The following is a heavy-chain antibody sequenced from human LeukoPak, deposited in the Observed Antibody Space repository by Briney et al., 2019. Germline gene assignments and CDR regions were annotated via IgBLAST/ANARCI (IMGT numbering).Heavy chain of an antibody. V-gene: IGHV3-23*01. D-gene: IGHD5-24*01. CDR3: AKGGAATMRDGYNYYYYYMEV. CDR2: ISGSGGHT. Sequence: GGSLRLYCAASGITFSSHAMSCVRRAPGKGLEWVSLISGSGGHTYYGDSVKGRFTISRDNSTNRLYLQMNSLRPEDTAVYYCAKGGAATMRDGYNYYYYYMEVWGRGTTVTVSS. CDR1: GITFSSHA. J-gene: IGHJ6*03.